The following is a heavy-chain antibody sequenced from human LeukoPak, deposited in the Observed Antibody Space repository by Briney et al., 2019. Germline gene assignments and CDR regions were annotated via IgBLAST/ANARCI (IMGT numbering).Heavy chain of an antibody. CDR2: IYYSGST. CDR1: GGSIGSSSYY. V-gene: IGHV4-39*07. J-gene: IGHJ5*02. Sequence: SETLSLTCTVSGGSIGSSSYYWGWIRQPPGKGLEWIGSIYYSGSTYYNPSLKSRVTISVDTSKNQFSLKLSSVTAADTAVYYCARDHPNIVVVAAATRWFDPWGQGTLVTVSS. D-gene: IGHD2-15*01. CDR3: ARDHPNIVVVAAATRWFDP.